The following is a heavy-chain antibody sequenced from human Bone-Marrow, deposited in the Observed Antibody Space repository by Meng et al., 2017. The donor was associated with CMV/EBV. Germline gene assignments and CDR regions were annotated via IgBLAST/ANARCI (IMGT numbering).Heavy chain of an antibody. CDR2: IYYSGST. V-gene: IGHV4-61*01. CDR3: AREGGYCSSTSCYYYYGMAV. Sequence: SETLSLTCTVSGGSVSSGSYYWSWIRQPPGKGLEWIGYIYYSGSTNYNPSLKSRVTISVDTSKNQFSLKLSSVTAADTAVYYCAREGGYCSSTSCYYYYGMAVWGQGPTVNVYS. CDR1: GGSVSSGSYY. J-gene: IGHJ6*02. D-gene: IGHD2-2*01.